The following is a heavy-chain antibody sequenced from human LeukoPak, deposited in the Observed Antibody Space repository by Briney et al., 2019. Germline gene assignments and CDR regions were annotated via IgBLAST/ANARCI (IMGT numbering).Heavy chain of an antibody. V-gene: IGHV3-21*01. J-gene: IGHJ4*02. CDR1: GFTFSIYS. D-gene: IGHD3-10*01. CDR3: ARDAMVRGVIGDY. CDR2: ISSSSSYI. Sequence: GGSLRLSCAASGFTFSIYSMNWVRQAPGKGLEWVSSISSSSSYIYYADSVKGRFTISRDNAKNSLYLQMNSLRAEDTAVYYCARDAMVRGVIGDYWGQGTLVTVSS.